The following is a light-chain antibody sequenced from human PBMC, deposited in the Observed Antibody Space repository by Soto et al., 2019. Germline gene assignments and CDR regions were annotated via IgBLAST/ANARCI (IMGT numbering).Light chain of an antibody. CDR3: QQYNNWPPYT. V-gene: IGKV3-15*01. Sequence: EIVMTQSPATLSVSPGDRATLSCRASQSVSTNLAWHQQRPGQAPRLVIYGASTRATGIPDRFSGSGSGTEFTLTIRSLESEDFAVYYCQQYNNWPPYTFGQGTKVDIK. J-gene: IGKJ2*01. CDR2: GAS. CDR1: QSVSTN.